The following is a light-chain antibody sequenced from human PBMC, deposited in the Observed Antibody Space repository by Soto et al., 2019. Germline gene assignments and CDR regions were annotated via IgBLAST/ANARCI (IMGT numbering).Light chain of an antibody. Sequence: QSVLTQPRSVSGSPGQSVTISCSGASSDVGRYNYVSWYQQHTGKAPKLMIYDVSQRTSGVPERFSGSKSGNTASLTISGLQAEDEADYYCCSYAGSYTLIFGGGTKLTVL. V-gene: IGLV2-11*01. CDR2: DVS. CDR1: SSDVGRYNY. J-gene: IGLJ2*01. CDR3: CSYAGSYTLI.